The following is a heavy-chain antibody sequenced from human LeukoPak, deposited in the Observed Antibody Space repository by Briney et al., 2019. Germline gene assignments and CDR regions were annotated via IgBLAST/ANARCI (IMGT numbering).Heavy chain of an antibody. CDR1: GYTFTGYY. J-gene: IGHJ5*02. V-gene: IGHV1-8*02. CDR3: ARGFYYGSGSYYNWFDP. D-gene: IGHD3-10*01. Sequence: ASVKVSCKASGYTFTGYYMHWVRQAPGQGLEWMGWINPNSGNTGYAQKFQGRVTMTRNTSISTAYMGLSSLRSEDTAVYYCARGFYYGSGSYYNWFDPWGQGTLVTVSS. CDR2: INPNSGNT.